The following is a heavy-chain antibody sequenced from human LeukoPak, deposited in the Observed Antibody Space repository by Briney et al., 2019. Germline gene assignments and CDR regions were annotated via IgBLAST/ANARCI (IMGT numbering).Heavy chain of an antibody. D-gene: IGHD3-3*01. CDR3: AKGGYDFWSGYPRFDP. V-gene: IGHV3-23*01. CDR1: GSTFSSYA. J-gene: IGHJ5*02. Sequence: QPGGSLRLSCAASGSTFSSYAMSWVRQAPGKGLEWVSAISGSGGSTYYADSVKGRFTISRDNSKSTLYLQMNSLRAEDTAVYYCAKGGYDFWSGYPRFDPWGQGTLVTVSS. CDR2: ISGSGGST.